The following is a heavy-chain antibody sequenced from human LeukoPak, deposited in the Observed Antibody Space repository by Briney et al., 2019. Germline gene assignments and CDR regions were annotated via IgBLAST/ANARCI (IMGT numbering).Heavy chain of an antibody. CDR2: INPNSGGT. J-gene: IGHJ4*02. CDR3: ARGTTVNGRTFDY. V-gene: IGHV1-2*02. CDR1: GYTFTGYY. D-gene: IGHD4-11*01. Sequence: ASVKVSCKASGYTFTGYYMHWVRQAPGQGLAWMGWINPNSGGTNYAQKFQGRVTMTRDTSISTAYMELSRLRSDDTAVYYCARGTTVNGRTFDYWGQGTLVTVSS.